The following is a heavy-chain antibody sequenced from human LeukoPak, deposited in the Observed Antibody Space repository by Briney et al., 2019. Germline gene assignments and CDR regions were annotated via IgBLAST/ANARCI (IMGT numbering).Heavy chain of an antibody. CDR1: GYSFTSYW. V-gene: IGHV5-51*01. J-gene: IGHJ4*02. D-gene: IGHD1-7*01. Sequence: GESLQISCKGSGYSFTSYWIGWVRQMPGKGLEWMGIIYPGDSDARYSPSFQGQVTISADKSISTAYLQWSSLKASDTAMYYCARGPITGTTGVDYWGQGTLVTVSS. CDR3: ARGPITGTTGVDY. CDR2: IYPGDSDA.